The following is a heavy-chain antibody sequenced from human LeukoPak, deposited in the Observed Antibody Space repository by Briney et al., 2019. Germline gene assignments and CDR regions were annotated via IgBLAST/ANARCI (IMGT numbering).Heavy chain of an antibody. CDR1: GFTFSSSW. Sequence: GGSLRLSCAASGFTFSSSWMTWVRQAPGKGLEWVASIREDGSEKTSVDSVKGRFTISRDNAKNSLYLQMDSLRAEDTAVYYCARGPADGQAFDYWGQGTLVSVSS. J-gene: IGHJ4*02. V-gene: IGHV3-7*01. CDR2: IREDGSEK. D-gene: IGHD2-8*01. CDR3: ARGPADGQAFDY.